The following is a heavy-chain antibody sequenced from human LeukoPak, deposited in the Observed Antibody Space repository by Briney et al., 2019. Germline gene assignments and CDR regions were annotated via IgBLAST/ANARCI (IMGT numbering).Heavy chain of an antibody. D-gene: IGHD3-22*01. CDR3: ARGGTIYDSILEDAFDI. J-gene: IGHJ3*02. CDR1: GYTFTNYD. Sequence: ASVTVSFKASGYTFTNYDINWVRQATGQGLEWMGWVNPNSGNTGYAQELQGRVTMTRNSSISTAFMELSSLRSEDTAVYYCARGGTIYDSILEDAFDIWGQGTMVTVSS. CDR2: VNPNSGNT. V-gene: IGHV1-8*01.